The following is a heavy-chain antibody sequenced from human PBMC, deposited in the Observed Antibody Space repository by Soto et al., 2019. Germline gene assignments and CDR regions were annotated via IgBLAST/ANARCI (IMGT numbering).Heavy chain of an antibody. D-gene: IGHD2-21*02. CDR3: AKDFLVVVTATPGF. CDR2: ISGSGGST. CDR1: GFTFSSYA. J-gene: IGHJ4*02. V-gene: IGHV3-23*01. Sequence: PGGSLRLSCAASGFTFSSYAMSWVRQAPGKGLEWVSAISGSGGSTYYADSVKGRFTISRDNSKNTLYLQMNSLRAEDTAVYYCAKDFLVVVTATPGFWGQGTLVTVSS.